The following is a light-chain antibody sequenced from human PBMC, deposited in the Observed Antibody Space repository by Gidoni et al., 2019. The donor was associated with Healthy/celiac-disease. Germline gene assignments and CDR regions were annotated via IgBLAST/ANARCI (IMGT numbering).Light chain of an antibody. J-gene: IGKJ2*03. CDR1: QSLLHSNGYNY. CDR2: LGS. V-gene: IGKV2-28*01. CDR3: MQALQTPPS. Sequence: DIEMNQSQLSLPVTPGEPASISCRSSQSLLHSNGYNYLDWYLPKPGQSPQLLIYLGSNRASGVPDRFSGSGSGTDFTLKISRVEAEDVGVYYCMQALQTPPSFGQGTKLEIK.